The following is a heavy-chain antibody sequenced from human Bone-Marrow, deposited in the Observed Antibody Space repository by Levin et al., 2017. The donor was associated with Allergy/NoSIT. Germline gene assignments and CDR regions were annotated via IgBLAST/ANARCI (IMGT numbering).Heavy chain of an antibody. CDR2: ISNYNGDT. CDR3: ARNPVGDAFDI. V-gene: IGHV1-18*01. D-gene: IGHD1-26*01. CDR1: GYTFATRG. J-gene: IGHJ3*02. Sequence: HGESLKISCKASGYTFATRGISWVRQAPGQGLEWLGWISNYNGDTHYARKFQGRVTLTTDTATSTAYMELRSLRSDDTATYYCARNPVGDAFDIWGQGTTVTVSS.